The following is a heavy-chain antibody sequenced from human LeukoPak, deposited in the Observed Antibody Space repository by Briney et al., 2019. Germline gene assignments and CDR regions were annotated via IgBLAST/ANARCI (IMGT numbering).Heavy chain of an antibody. CDR2: ISSSSSYT. V-gene: IGHV3-11*05. Sequence: PGGSLRLSCAASGFIFSDYYMSWIRQAPGKGLEWSSYISSSSSYTNYVDSVKGRFTISRDNAKNSLYLQMNSLRAEDTAVYYCARAVSVSSYYFDCWGREPWSPSPQ. CDR1: GFIFSDYY. D-gene: IGHD5/OR15-5a*01. CDR3: ARAVSVSSYYFDC. J-gene: IGHJ4*02.